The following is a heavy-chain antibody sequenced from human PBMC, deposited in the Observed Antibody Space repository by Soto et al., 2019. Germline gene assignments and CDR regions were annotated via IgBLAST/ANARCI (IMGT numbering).Heavy chain of an antibody. CDR1: GYTFTDYS. CDR3: AKGSRIWTPDY. J-gene: IGHJ4*02. V-gene: IGHV1-3*01. D-gene: IGHD1-1*01. CDR2: VAAGNGNT. Sequence: ASVKVSCKPSGYTFTDYSILWVRQAPGQAREWLGWVAAGNGNTRFSQKFQGRVTITRDTSATTAYMEVTSLRSEDTAVYYCAKGSRIWTPDYWGQGTLVTVSS.